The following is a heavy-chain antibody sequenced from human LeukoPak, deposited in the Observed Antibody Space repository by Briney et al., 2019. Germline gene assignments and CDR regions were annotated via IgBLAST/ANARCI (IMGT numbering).Heavy chain of an antibody. CDR3: ARGYCTSTSCPWSFDY. J-gene: IGHJ4*02. Sequence: PGGSLRLSCAASGFRFSGYWMHWVRQAPGKGLEWVSIIYSSTSTYYADSVKGRFTLSRDNSKNTLFLQMNSLRAEDTAVYFCARGYCTSTSCPWSFDYWGQGTLVTVSS. CDR2: IYSSTST. V-gene: IGHV3-53*01. D-gene: IGHD2-2*01. CDR1: GFRFSGYW.